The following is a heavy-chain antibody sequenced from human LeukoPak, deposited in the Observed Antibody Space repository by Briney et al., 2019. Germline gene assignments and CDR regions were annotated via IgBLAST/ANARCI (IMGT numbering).Heavy chain of an antibody. V-gene: IGHV1-8*01. D-gene: IGHD4-17*01. CDR2: MNPYSGRT. J-gene: IGHJ5*02. CDR1: GYTLTSYD. Sequence: ASVKVSCKASGYTLTSYDINWVRQATGQGLEWMGWMNPYSGRTGYAQNFQGRITITRNTSISTAYMELSSLRSEDTAVYYCARATTVTTYWFDPWGQGTLVTVSS. CDR3: ARATTVTTYWFDP.